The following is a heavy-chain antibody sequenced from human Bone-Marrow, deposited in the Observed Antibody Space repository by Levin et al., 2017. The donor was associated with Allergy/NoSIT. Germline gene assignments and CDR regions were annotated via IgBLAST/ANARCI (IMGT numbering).Heavy chain of an antibody. Sequence: GSLRLSCTVSGAFISSYYWTWIRQPAGKGLEWIGRIYPSGSTNYNPSLKSRVTMLIDTSKNQVSLKLSSLTAADTAVYYCAGVPSDIRGHAFDIWGQGAMVTVSS. J-gene: IGHJ3*02. CDR2: IYPSGST. CDR1: GAFISSYY. D-gene: IGHD3-3*02. CDR3: AGVPSDIRGHAFDI. V-gene: IGHV4-4*07.